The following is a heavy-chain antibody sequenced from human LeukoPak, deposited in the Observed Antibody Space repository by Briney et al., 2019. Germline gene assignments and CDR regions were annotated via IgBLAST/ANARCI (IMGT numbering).Heavy chain of an antibody. D-gene: IGHD1-26*01. J-gene: IGHJ4*02. CDR2: TCKSGSPP. Sequence: GGSLRLSCAASGFSFSDYCMHWVRQAPGEGLVWVSRTCKSGSPPDYAASVKGRFTISRDNAKNTVYLQLNSLRVDDTAVYYCVRDLRESDYWGQGTLVTVSS. CDR1: GFSFSDYC. CDR3: VRDLRESDY. V-gene: IGHV3-74*01.